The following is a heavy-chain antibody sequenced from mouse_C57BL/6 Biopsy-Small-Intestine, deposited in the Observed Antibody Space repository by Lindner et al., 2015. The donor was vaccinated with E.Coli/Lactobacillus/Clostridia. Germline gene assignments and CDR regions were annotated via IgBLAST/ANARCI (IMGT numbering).Heavy chain of an antibody. CDR2: IKPSGGTT. CDR3: ARDMNYYYQISGDETDAFDI. V-gene: IGHV1-59*01. J-gene: IGHJ1*01. D-gene: IGHD1-1*02. CDR1: GYTFTSYY. Sequence: SVKVSCKASGYTFTSYYMHWVRQAPGQGLEWMGVIKPSGGTTRYAQKFRGRLTMTRDTSTGTVYMELSSLRSDDTAIYYCARDMNYYYQISGDETDAFDIWGQGTMVTVSS.